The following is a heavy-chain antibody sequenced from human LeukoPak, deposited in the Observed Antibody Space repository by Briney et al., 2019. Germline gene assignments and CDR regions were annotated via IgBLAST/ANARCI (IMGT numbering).Heavy chain of an antibody. Sequence: ASVKVSCKASGYTFTSYAMHWVRQAPGQRLEWMGWINAGNGNTKYSQKFQGRVTITRDTSASTAYMELSSLRSEDTAVYYCARSVVATDYYYYGMDVWGKGTTVTVSS. V-gene: IGHV1-3*01. CDR1: GYTFTSYA. J-gene: IGHJ6*04. CDR3: ARSVVATDYYYYGMDV. CDR2: INAGNGNT. D-gene: IGHD2-2*01.